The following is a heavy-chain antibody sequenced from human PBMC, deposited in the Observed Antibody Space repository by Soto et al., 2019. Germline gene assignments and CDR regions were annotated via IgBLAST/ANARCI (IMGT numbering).Heavy chain of an antibody. CDR3: ARESEDLTSKFDY. CDR1: GFTFTRYS. Sequence: GGSLRLSCAASGFTFTRYSMNWVRQAPGKGLEWVSSISSTTNYIYYGDSMKGRFTISRDNAKNSLYLEMNSLRAGDTAVYYCARESEDLTSKFDYWGQGTLVTVSS. J-gene: IGHJ4*02. CDR2: ISSTTNYI. V-gene: IGHV3-21*06.